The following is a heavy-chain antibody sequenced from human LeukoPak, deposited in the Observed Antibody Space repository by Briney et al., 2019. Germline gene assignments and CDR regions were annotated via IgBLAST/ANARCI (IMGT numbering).Heavy chain of an antibody. D-gene: IGHD2-15*01. Sequence: SVKVSCKASGGTFSSYAISWVRQAPGQGLEWMGGIIPIFGTANYAQKFQGRVTMTRDTSTSTVYMELSSLRSEDTAVYYCAREGCSGGSCYPFNYGMDVWGQGTTVTVSS. V-gene: IGHV1-69*05. CDR2: IIPIFGTA. CDR3: AREGCSGGSCYPFNYGMDV. J-gene: IGHJ6*02. CDR1: GGTFSSYA.